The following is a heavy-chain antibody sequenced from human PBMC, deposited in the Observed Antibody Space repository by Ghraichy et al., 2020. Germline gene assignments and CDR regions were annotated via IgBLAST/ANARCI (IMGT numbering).Heavy chain of an antibody. J-gene: IGHJ4*02. V-gene: IGHV3-23*01. CDR1: GFTFSSYA. CDR3: ANAQRGYSGYDFGSVY. CDR2: ISGSGGST. Sequence: GGSLRLSCAASGFTFSSYAMSWVRQAPGKGLEWVSAISGSGGSTYYADSVKGRFTISRDNSKNTLYLQMNSLRAEDTAVYYCANAQRGYSGYDFGSVYWGQGTLVTVSS. D-gene: IGHD5-12*01.